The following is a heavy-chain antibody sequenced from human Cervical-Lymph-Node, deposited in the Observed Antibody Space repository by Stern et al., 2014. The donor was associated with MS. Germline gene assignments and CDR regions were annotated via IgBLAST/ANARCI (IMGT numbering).Heavy chain of an antibody. V-gene: IGHV2-70*01. CDR1: GFSLSTSGMC. CDR2: IVWDENK. Sequence: QVPLRESGPALVKPTQTLTLTCTFSGFSLSTSGMCVSWIRQPPGTALEWLAIIVWDENKDYRTSLKTRRTISKDTSKNQVVLTMTNMDPVDTATYYCARIKEETPGFLAFDIWGQGTMVTVSS. CDR3: ARIKEETPGFLAFDI. D-gene: IGHD4-23*01. J-gene: IGHJ3*02.